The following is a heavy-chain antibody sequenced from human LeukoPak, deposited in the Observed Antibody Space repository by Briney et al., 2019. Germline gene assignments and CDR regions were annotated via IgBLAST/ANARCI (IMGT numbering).Heavy chain of an antibody. V-gene: IGHV3-43*02. D-gene: IGHD2-15*01. CDR2: ISGDGGST. Sequence: GGSLRLSCAASGFTFDDYAMHWVRQAPGKGLELVSLISGDGGSTYYADSVKGRFTISRDNSKNSLYLQMNSLRTEDTALYYCAMIDIVVVVAGRYFDYWGQGTLVTVSS. CDR1: GFTFDDYA. CDR3: AMIDIVVVVAGRYFDY. J-gene: IGHJ4*02.